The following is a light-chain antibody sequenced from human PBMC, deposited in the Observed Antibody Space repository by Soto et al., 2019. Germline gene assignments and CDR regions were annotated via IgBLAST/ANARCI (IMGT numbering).Light chain of an antibody. CDR2: GNN. Sequence: QSVLTQSPSVSGAPGQRVTISCTGSSSNIGAGYNVHWYQQHPGTAPKLLIYGNNNRPSGVPDRFSGSKSGTSGSLAITGLQAEDEADYYCQSYDSSRSGWVYGGGTKLTVL. J-gene: IGLJ3*02. CDR1: SSNIGAGYN. V-gene: IGLV1-40*01. CDR3: QSYDSSRSGWV.